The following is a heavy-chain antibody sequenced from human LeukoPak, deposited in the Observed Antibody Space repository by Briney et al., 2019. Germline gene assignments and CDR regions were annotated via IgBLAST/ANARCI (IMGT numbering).Heavy chain of an antibody. V-gene: IGHV3-74*01. J-gene: IGHJ4*02. CDR1: GFALSSYW. D-gene: IGHD2-2*02. CDR3: ATRDYTSSKY. Sequence: GGSLRLSCAASGFALSSYWMHWVRQAPGKGLVWVSDINSDGSTTRYADSVKGRFTISRDNAKNTLYLQMNSLRAEDTAVYYCATRDYTSSKYWGQETLVTVSS. CDR2: INSDGSTT.